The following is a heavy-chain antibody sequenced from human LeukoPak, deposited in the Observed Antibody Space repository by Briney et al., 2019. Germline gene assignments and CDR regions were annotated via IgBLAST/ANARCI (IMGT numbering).Heavy chain of an antibody. D-gene: IGHD6-19*01. CDR2: IYTSGST. CDR1: GGSFSSYY. Sequence: SETLSLTCAVYGGSFSSYYWSWIRQPAGKGLEWIGRIYTSGSTNYNPSLKSRVTMSVDTSKNQFSLKLSSVTAADTAVYYCARDERSGWTRDAFDIWGQGTMVTVSS. J-gene: IGHJ3*02. V-gene: IGHV4-4*07. CDR3: ARDERSGWTRDAFDI.